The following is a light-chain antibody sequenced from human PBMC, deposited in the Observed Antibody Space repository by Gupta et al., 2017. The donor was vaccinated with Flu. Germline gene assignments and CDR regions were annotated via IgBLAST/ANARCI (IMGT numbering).Light chain of an antibody. V-gene: IGLV1-51*01. Sequence: FFPQPPSLSAAPGQKVTISCSGSSSNIGNNYVSWYQQLPGTAPKLLIYDNNRRPSGIPDRFSGSKSGTSATLGITGLQTGDEADYYCATWDSSRSVEVFGRGTKVTVL. CDR3: ATWDSSRSVEV. CDR2: DNN. CDR1: SSNIGNNY. J-gene: IGLJ3*02.